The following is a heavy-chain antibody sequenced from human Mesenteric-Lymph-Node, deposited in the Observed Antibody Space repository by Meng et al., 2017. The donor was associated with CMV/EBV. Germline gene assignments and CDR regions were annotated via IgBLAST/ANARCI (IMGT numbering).Heavy chain of an antibody. V-gene: IGHV4-59*01. D-gene: IGHD6-6*01. CDR2: IYYSGST. Sequence: SETLSLTCTVSGGSISSYYWGWIRQPPGKGLEWIGYIYYSGSTNNNPSLKSRVTVSIDTSKKQFSLKLSSVTAADTAVYYCARIRGSSVVDYWGQGTLVTVSS. CDR1: GGSISSYY. CDR3: ARIRGSSVVDY. J-gene: IGHJ4*02.